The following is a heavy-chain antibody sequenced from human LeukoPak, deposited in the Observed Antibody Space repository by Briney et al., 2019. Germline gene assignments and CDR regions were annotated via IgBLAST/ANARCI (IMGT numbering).Heavy chain of an antibody. Sequence: GGSLRLSCAASGFTFSGSAMHWIRQASGKGLEWVGRIRSKANSYATAYAASVKGRFTISRDDSKNTAYLQMNGLKTEDTAVYYCTSRGLIAAAGTLDDYWGQGTLVTVSS. CDR1: GFTFSGSA. CDR2: IRSKANSYAT. V-gene: IGHV3-73*01. J-gene: IGHJ4*02. D-gene: IGHD6-13*01. CDR3: TSRGLIAAAGTLDDY.